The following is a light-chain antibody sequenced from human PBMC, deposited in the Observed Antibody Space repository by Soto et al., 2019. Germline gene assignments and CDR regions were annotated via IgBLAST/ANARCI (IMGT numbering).Light chain of an antibody. Sequence: QSVLTQPRSVSGSPGQSVTVSCTGTSSDVGTYNYVSWYQHHPGKAPKLMIYDVTRRPSGVPDRFSGSKSGHTASLTISGLQAEDEADYYCCSYAGSFSLVFGGGTKLTVL. V-gene: IGLV2-11*01. J-gene: IGLJ3*02. CDR2: DVT. CDR1: SSDVGTYNY. CDR3: CSYAGSFSLV.